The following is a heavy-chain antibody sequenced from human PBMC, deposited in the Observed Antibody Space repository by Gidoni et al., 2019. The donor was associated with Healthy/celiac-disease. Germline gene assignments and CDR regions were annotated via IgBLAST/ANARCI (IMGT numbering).Heavy chain of an antibody. CDR1: GFSFRSYS. D-gene: IGHD1-26*01. CDR2: ISSSSSTI. Sequence: EVQLVESGGGLVQRGGSLRLSCAASGFSFRSYSMNWVRQAPGKGLEWVAYISSSSSTIYYADSVKGRFTISRDNAKNSLYLQMNSLRDEDSAVYYCARDLSGSYSWEGYFDYWGQGTLVTVSS. V-gene: IGHV3-48*02. CDR3: ARDLSGSYSWEGYFDY. J-gene: IGHJ4*02.